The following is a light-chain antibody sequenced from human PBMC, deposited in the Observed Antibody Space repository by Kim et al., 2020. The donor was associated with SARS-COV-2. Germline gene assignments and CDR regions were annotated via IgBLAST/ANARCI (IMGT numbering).Light chain of an antibody. CDR3: QDYHTYPLA. CDR2: EAS. Sequence: AIRVTQSPPSFSASIGDRVTVTCRASQDLSNRLAWYQQKPGKAPKLLIFEASILQSGVPSRFSGSGSGRDFTLTISRLQSEDFGTYFCQDYHTYPLAFGGGTKVDIK. J-gene: IGKJ4*01. CDR1: QDLSNR. V-gene: IGKV1-8*01.